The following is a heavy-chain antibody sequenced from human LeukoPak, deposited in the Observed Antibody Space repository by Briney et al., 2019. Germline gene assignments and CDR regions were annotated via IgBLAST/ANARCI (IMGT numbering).Heavy chain of an antibody. J-gene: IGHJ4*02. CDR3: ARGGRITMIAAFDY. CDR2: IIPIFGTA. V-gene: IGHV1-69*13. Sequence: SVKVSCKASGGTFSGYAISWVRQAPGQGLEWMGGIIPIFGTANYAQKFQGRVTITADESTSTAYMELSSLRSEDTAVYYCARGGRITMIAAFDYWGQGTLVTVSS. D-gene: IGHD3-22*01. CDR1: GGTFSGYA.